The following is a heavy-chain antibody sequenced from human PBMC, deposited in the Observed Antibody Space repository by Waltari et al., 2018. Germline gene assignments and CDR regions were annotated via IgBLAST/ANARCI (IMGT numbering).Heavy chain of an antibody. Sequence: EVQLVESGGGLVQPGGSLRLSCAASGFTFSSYWMSWVRQAPGKGLEWVANIKQDGSEKYYVDSVKGRFTISRDNAKNSLYLQMNSLRAEDTAVYYCARGSTVTTTSFDYWGQGTLVTVSS. CDR2: IKQDGSEK. D-gene: IGHD4-17*01. J-gene: IGHJ4*02. CDR1: GFTFSSYW. V-gene: IGHV3-7*01. CDR3: ARGSTVTTTSFDY.